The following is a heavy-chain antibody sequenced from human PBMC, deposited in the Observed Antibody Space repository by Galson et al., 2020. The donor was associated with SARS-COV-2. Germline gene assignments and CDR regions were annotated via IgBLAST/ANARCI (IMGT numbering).Heavy chain of an antibody. CDR1: GGSFSGYY. J-gene: IGHJ3*02. Sequence: SETLSLTCAVYGGSFSGYYWSWIRQPPGKGLEWIGEINHSGSTNYNPSLKSRVTISVDTSKNQFSLKLSSVTAADTAVYYCARGSITGTRDSAYAFDIWGQGTMVTVCS. D-gene: IGHD1-7*01. CDR3: ARGSITGTRDSAYAFDI. CDR2: INHSGST. V-gene: IGHV4-34*01.